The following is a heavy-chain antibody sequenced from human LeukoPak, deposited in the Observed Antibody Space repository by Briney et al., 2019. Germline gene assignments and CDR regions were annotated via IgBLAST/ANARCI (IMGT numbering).Heavy chain of an antibody. J-gene: IGHJ5*02. CDR3: ARNAGSGSYSNNWFDP. D-gene: IGHD1-26*01. CDR2: INPNSGGT. V-gene: IGHV1-2*06. CDR1: GYTFTGYY. Sequence: ASVKVSCKASGYTFTGYYMHWVRQAPGQGLEWMGRINPNSGGTNYAQKFQGRVTMTRDTSTSTAYMELSRLRSDDTAVYYCARNAGSGSYSNNWFDPWGQGTLVTVSS.